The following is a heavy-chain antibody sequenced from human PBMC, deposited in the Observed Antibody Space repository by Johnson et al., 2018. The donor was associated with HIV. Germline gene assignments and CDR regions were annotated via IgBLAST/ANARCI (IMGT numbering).Heavy chain of an antibody. J-gene: IGHJ3*02. CDR1: GLSFSNFG. CDR3: AKDRLGDRAWYTLDALDI. V-gene: IGHV3-30*18. Sequence: QVQLVESGGGVVQPGKSVTLSCVGSGLSFSNFGIHWVRQAPGKGPEWVAVISFDGNLKKYADSVKGRFTISRDDAKKTLYLQMISLGADDTAVYYCAKDRLGDRAWYTLDALDIWCQGTMVTVSS. CDR2: ISFDGNLK. D-gene: IGHD6-13*01.